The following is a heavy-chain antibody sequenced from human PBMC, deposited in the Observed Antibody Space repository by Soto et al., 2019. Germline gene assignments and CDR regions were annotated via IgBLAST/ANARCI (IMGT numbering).Heavy chain of an antibody. CDR2: IKQDGSEK. J-gene: IGHJ4*02. Sequence: GGSLRLSCAASGFTFSSYWMSWVRQAPGKGLEWVANIKQDGSEKYYVDSVKGRFTISRDNAKNSLYLQMNSLRAEDTAVYYCARGPTPDRFGELLYYFDYWGQGTLVTVSS. D-gene: IGHD3-10*01. CDR3: ARGPTPDRFGELLYYFDY. V-gene: IGHV3-7*05. CDR1: GFTFSSYW.